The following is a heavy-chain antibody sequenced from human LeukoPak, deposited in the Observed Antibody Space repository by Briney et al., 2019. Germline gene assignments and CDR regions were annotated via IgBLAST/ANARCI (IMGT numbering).Heavy chain of an antibody. CDR1: GFTFDDYA. J-gene: IGHJ6*02. CDR3: AKLYGSGSYYRGYGMDV. V-gene: IGHV3-43*02. D-gene: IGHD3-10*01. CDR2: ISGDGGST. Sequence: GGSLRLSCAASGFTFDDYAMHWVRQAPGKGLEWVSLISGDGGSTYYADSVKGRFTISRDNSKNSLYLQMNSLRTEDTALYYCAKLYGSGSYYRGYGMDVWGQGTTVTVSS.